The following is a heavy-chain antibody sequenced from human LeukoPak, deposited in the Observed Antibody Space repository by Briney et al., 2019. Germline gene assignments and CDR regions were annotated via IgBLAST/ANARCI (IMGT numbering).Heavy chain of an antibody. CDR3: ARDVEGVGATGIDY. CDR2: ISGSGGST. J-gene: IGHJ4*02. CDR1: GFTFSSYA. V-gene: IGHV3-23*01. D-gene: IGHD1-26*01. Sequence: GGSLRLSCAASGFTFSSYAMSWVRQAPGKGLEWVSAISGSGGSTYYADSVKGRFTISRDNSKSTLYLQMNSLRAEDTAVYYCARDVEGVGATGIDYWGQGTLVTVSS.